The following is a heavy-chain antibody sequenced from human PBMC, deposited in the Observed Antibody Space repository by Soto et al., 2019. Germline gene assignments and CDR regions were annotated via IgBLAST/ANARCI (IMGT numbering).Heavy chain of an antibody. CDR3: ARAPGGSSSSYYFDY. CDR2: ISYDGSNK. D-gene: IGHD6-6*01. J-gene: IGHJ4*02. CDR1: GFTFSSYA. V-gene: IGHV3-30-3*01. Sequence: HPGGSLRLSCAASGFTFSSYAMHWVRQAPGKGLEWVAVISYDGSNKYYADSVKGRFTISRDNSKNTLYLQMNSLRAEDTAVYYCARAPGGSSSSYYFDYWGQGTLVTVSS.